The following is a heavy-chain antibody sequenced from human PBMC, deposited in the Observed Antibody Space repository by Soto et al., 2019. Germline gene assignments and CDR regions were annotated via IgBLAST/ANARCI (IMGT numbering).Heavy chain of an antibody. CDR3: ARDSGNSFPYYYYYGMDV. D-gene: IGHD4-4*01. J-gene: IGHJ6*02. CDR1: GYSIGRGYY. V-gene: IGHV4-38-2*02. Sequence: LPLPCIVSGYSIGRGYYWGWIRQPPGKGLEWIGSIYHSGSTYYNPSLKSRVTISVDTSKNQFSLKLSSVTAADTAVYYCARDSGNSFPYYYYYGMDVWGQGTTVTVSS. CDR2: IYHSGST.